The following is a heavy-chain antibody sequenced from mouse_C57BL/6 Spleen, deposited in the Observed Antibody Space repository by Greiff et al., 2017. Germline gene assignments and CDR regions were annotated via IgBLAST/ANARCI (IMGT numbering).Heavy chain of an antibody. Sequence: QVQLQQSGAELVRPGTSVKVSCKASGYAFTNYLIEWVKQRPGQGLEWIGVINPGSGGTNYNEKFKGKATLTADKASSTAYMQLSSLTSEDSAVYFCARSRDYGSSGYFDVWGTGTTVTVSS. CDR3: ARSRDYGSSGYFDV. CDR1: GYAFTNYL. V-gene: IGHV1-54*01. J-gene: IGHJ1*03. D-gene: IGHD1-1*01. CDR2: INPGSGGT.